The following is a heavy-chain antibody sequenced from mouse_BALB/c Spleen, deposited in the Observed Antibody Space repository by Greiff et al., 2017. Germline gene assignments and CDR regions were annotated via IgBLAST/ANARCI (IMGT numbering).Heavy chain of an antibody. V-gene: IGHV1S81*02. CDR1: GYTFTSYR. CDR2: IKPSNGRT. Sequence: QVQLQQPGAELVKPGASVKLSCKASGYTFTSYRMHRVKQRPGQGLEWIREIKPSNGRTNYNERFKSKATLTVDKSTSTVYMQLSSLTSEDSAVYFYARSFGNYRFANWGHGSLV. J-gene: IGHJ3*01. CDR3: ARSFGNYRFAN. D-gene: IGHD2-1*01.